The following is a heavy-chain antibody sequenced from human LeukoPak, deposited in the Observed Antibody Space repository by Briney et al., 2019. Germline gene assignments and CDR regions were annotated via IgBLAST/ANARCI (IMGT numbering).Heavy chain of an antibody. J-gene: IGHJ6*02. CDR1: GGSISSYY. CDR2: IYYSGST. CDR3: ARVGRVGSYGTGGLDV. D-gene: IGHD3-10*01. Sequence: PSETLSLTCTVSGGSISSYYWSWIRQPPGKGLEWIGYIYYSGSTNYHPSLKSRVTISIDTSKNQFSLKLSSVTAADTAVYYCARVGRVGSYGTGGLDVWGQGTTVTVSS. V-gene: IGHV4-59*01.